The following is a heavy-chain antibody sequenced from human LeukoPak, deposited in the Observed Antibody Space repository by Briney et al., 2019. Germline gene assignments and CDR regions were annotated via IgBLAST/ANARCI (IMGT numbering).Heavy chain of an antibody. CDR2: IYYSGTT. Sequence: KSSETLSLTCTVSGGSISSYYWSWIRQPPGKGLECIGYIYYSGTTNYNPYIETRVTISVDTSKNKFSLRLSSVTAADTAVYYCARVTWGGYYYYMDVWGKGTTVTVSS. V-gene: IGHV4-59*01. CDR1: GGSISSYY. D-gene: IGHD3-16*01. CDR3: ARVTWGGYYYYMDV. J-gene: IGHJ6*03.